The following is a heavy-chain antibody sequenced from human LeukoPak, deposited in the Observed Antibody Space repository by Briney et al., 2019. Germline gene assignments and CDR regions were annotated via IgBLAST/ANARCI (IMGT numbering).Heavy chain of an antibody. J-gene: IGHJ4*02. CDR2: ISVSSENT. Sequence: GGSLRLSCAASGFTFSTYGMHWVRQAPGKGLEWVSKISVSSENTYYADSVRGRFTISRDDSKNTLDLQMSSLRADDTAVYYCAREGGIFDLDYWGQGTLVTVSS. D-gene: IGHD3-3*01. V-gene: IGHV3-23*01. CDR1: GFTFSTYG. CDR3: AREGGIFDLDY.